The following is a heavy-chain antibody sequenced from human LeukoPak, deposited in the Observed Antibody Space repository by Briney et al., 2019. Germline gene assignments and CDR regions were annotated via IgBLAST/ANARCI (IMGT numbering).Heavy chain of an antibody. D-gene: IGHD3-3*01. J-gene: IGHJ4*02. CDR2: ISSSGSTI. CDR1: GFTFSDYY. CDR3: ARGNMYYDFWSGYYYY. Sequence: GGSLRLSCAASGFTFSDYYMSWIRQAPGKGLEWVSYISSSGSTIYYADSVKGRFTISRDNAKNSLYLQKNSLRAEDTAVYYCARGNMYYDFWSGYYYYWGQGTLVTVSS. V-gene: IGHV3-11*01.